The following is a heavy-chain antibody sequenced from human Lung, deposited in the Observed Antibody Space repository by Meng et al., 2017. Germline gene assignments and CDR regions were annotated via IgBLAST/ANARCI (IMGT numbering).Heavy chain of an antibody. V-gene: IGHV1-2*06. CDR2: IIPNSGDT. Sequence: VQLVQSGAEVKKPGASVKVSCKPSGYNFPDYYIHWVRQAPGQGLEWMGHIIPNSGDTLYAPKFQGRVSMTADTSIGTAYVELSGLRSDDTAIYYCVRDENISLGKLFGDYWGQGTLVTVSS. CDR3: VRDENISLGKLFGDY. CDR1: GYNFPDYY. J-gene: IGHJ4*02. D-gene: IGHD2-21*01.